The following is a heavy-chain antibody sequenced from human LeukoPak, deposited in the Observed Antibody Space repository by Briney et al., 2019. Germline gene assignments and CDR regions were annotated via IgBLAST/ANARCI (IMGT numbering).Heavy chain of an antibody. CDR1: GFTFSSYG. CDR3: AKDSSTWGNRYFDY. Sequence: GGALRLSCAVSGFTFSSYGIHWVRQAPGKGLEWVTFISHDGTKNYYADSVKGRFTVSRDNSKNTLYLQMDSLRADDTAVYYCAKDSSTWGNRYFDYWGQGTLVTVSS. D-gene: IGHD2-2*01. J-gene: IGHJ4*02. V-gene: IGHV3-30*18. CDR2: ISHDGTKN.